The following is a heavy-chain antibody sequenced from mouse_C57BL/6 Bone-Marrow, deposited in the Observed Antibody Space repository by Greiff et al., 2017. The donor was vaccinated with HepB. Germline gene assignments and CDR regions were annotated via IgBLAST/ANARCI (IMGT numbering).Heavy chain of an antibody. CDR2: IDPENGDT. CDR1: GFNIKDDY. CDR3: TTDFYGSSLSWFAD. Sequence: EVQLQQSGAELVRPGASVKLSCTASGFNIKDDYMHWVKQRPEQGLEWIGWIDPENGDTEYASKFQGKATITADTSTNTAYLQLSSLTSEDTAVYYCTTDFYGSSLSWFADWGQGTLVTVSA. V-gene: IGHV14-4*01. J-gene: IGHJ3*01. D-gene: IGHD1-1*01.